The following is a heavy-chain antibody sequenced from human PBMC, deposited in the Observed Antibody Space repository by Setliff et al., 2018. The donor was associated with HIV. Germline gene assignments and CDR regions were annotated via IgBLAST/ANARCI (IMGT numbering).Heavy chain of an antibody. J-gene: IGHJ3*02. D-gene: IGHD6-13*01. Sequence: GGSLRLSCAASGLIVSSNYMSWVRQAPGKGLEWVSVIYSGGSTYYADSVKGRFTISRDNAKNSLYLQMNSLRAEDTAVYYCARPTGYSSSWYPLDAFDIWGQGTMVTVSS. CDR3: ARPTGYSSSWYPLDAFDI. CDR1: GLIVSSNY. V-gene: IGHV3-66*01. CDR2: IYSGGST.